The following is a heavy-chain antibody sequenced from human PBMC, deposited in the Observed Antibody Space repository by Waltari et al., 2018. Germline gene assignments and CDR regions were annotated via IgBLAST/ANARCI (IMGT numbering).Heavy chain of an antibody. J-gene: IGHJ6*02. CDR2: IWYDGSNK. CDR3: ARDQEYCSGGSCYRGFYYYYYGMDV. V-gene: IGHV3-33*01. Sequence: QVQLVESGGGVVQPGRSLRLSCAASGFTFSSYGMHWVRQAPGKGLERVAVIWYDGSNKSYADSVKGRFTISRDNSKNTLYLQMNSLRAEDTAVYYCARDQEYCSGGSCYRGFYYYYYGMDVWGQGTTVTVSS. CDR1: GFTFSSYG. D-gene: IGHD2-15*01.